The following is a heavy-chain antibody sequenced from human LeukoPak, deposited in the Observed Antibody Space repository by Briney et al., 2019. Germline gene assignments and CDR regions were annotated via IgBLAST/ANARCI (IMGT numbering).Heavy chain of an antibody. CDR3: ARVWGYCSSTSCYWGRYYYYYMDV. D-gene: IGHD2-2*01. V-gene: IGHV4-34*01. J-gene: IGHJ6*03. CDR2: INHSGST. Sequence: SETLSLTCAVYGGSFSGYYWSWIRQPPGKGLEWIGEINHSGSTNYNPSLKSRVTISVDTSKNQFSLKLSSVTAADTAVYYCARVWGYCSSTSCYWGRYYYYYMDVCGKGTTVTVSS. CDR1: GGSFSGYY.